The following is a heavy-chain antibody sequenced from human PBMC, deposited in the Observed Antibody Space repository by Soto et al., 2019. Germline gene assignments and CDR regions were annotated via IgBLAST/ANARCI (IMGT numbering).Heavy chain of an antibody. V-gene: IGHV1-69*13. J-gene: IGHJ4*03. CDR1: GGTLSDYA. CDR3: ARESPPADY. CDR2: IIPIFGSA. Sequence: SVKVSCKASGGTLSDYAFSWVRQAPGQGLEWMGGIIPIFGSANYAQKLQGRVTITADESTKTAYMELRSLRSEDTAVYYCARESPPADYWGQGTTVTVSS.